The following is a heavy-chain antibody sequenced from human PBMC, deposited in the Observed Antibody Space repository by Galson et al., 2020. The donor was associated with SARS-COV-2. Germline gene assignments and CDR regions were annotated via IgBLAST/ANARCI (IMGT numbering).Heavy chain of an antibody. CDR1: GGSVSNSYYF. Sequence: ETSETLSLTCTVSGGSVSNSYYFWGWIRQPPGKGLEWIGSIYSTGSTFYTLSLKSRLSISVDTSNNQFRLRLSSVTGADTAVYYCASLLVPTQFSSSGCDYWGQGSCVTVSS. CDR3: ASLLVPTQFSSSGCDY. CDR2: IYSTGST. J-gene: IGHJ4*02. V-gene: IGHV4-39*01. D-gene: IGHD6-6*01.